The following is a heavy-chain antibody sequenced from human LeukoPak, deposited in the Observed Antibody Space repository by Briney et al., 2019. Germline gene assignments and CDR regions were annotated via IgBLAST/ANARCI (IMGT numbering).Heavy chain of an antibody. J-gene: IGHJ4*02. CDR3: ARLTDFWSGYYDY. CDR2: IYYSGST. Sequence: DPSETLSLTCTVSGGSISSYYWSWIRQPPGKGLEWIGYIYYSGSTNYNPSLKSRVTMSVDTSKNQFSLRLSSVAAADTAVYYCARLTDFWSGYYDYWGQGTLVTVSS. CDR1: GGSISSYY. D-gene: IGHD3-3*01. V-gene: IGHV4-59*12.